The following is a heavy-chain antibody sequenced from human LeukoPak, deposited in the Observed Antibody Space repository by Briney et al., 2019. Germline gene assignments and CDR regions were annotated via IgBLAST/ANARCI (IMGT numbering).Heavy chain of an antibody. V-gene: IGHV4-59*08. J-gene: IGHJ4*03. D-gene: IGHD3-16*01. Sequence: SETLSLTCTVSGGSMSSLYWSWIRQPPGKGLEWIGYIYYSGTTKYNPSLESRVTLSVDTSKNQFSLKLNSVTAADTAVYYCARHGGSYFIFLGPGTLVTVSS. CDR2: IYYSGTT. CDR1: GGSMSSLY. CDR3: ARHGGSYFIF.